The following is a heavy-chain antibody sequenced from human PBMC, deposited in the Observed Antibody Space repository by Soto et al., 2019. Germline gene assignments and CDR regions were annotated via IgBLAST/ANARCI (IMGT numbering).Heavy chain of an antibody. J-gene: IGHJ4*02. CDR1: GFTFSGSA. CDR2: IRSKAHTYAT. CDR3: TSFMVGATPY. V-gene: IGHV3-73*02. Sequence: EVQLVESGGGLVQPGGSLKLSCAASGFTFSGSAMHWVRQASGKGLEWVGRIRSKAHTYATAYVASVKGRFTISRDDSKNTAYLQMNSLKTEDTAVYYCTSFMVGATPYWGQGTLVTVSS. D-gene: IGHD1-26*01.